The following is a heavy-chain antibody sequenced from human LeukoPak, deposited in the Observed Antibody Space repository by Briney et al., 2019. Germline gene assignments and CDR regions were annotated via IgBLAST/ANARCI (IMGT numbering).Heavy chain of an antibody. D-gene: IGHD3-10*01. CDR2: ISGSGSNS. Sequence: GGSLRLSCAASGFTFSNYAMSWVRQAPGKGLEWVSGISGSGSNSYYADSVKGRFTISRDNSKNTLYLQMNSLRADDTAVYYCARAYGSGSFDYWGQGTLVTVSS. CDR3: ARAYGSGSFDY. CDR1: GFTFSNYA. J-gene: IGHJ4*02. V-gene: IGHV3-23*01.